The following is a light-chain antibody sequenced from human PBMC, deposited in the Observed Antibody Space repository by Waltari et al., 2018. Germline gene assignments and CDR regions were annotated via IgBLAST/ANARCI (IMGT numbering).Light chain of an antibody. CDR1: QSLSKKY. CDR3: QQYGSSVMYT. CDR2: GAS. J-gene: IGKJ2*01. Sequence: VLTQSPRTLSLSPGERVTLSCRASQSLSKKYLAWYQQKPGQAPRLLIYGASSRAAGIPDRFSGSGSGTDFTLTISRLEPEDFAMYYCQQYGSSVMYTFGQGTKLEIK. V-gene: IGKV3-20*01.